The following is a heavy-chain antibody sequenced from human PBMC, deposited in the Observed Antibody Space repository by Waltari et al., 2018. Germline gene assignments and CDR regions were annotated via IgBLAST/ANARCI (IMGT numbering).Heavy chain of an antibody. CDR1: GGSITSSNW. CDR2: IYHSGST. J-gene: IGHJ4*02. D-gene: IGHD2-15*01. Sequence: QVQLQESGPGLVKPSGTLSLPCAVSGGSITSSNWWSWVRQPPGKGLEWIGEIYHSGSTNYNPSLKSRVTISVDKSKNQFSLKRSSVTAADTAVYYCASESLLYRTIDYCGQGTLVTVSS. V-gene: IGHV4-4*02. CDR3: ASESLLYRTIDY.